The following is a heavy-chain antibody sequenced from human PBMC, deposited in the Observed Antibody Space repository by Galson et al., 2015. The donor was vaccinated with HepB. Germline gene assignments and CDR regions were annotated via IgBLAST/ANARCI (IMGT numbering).Heavy chain of an antibody. Sequence: CPISGDSVSSNSAGWNSIRQSPSGGLEGLGRIYYRSKWYNDDAISMKSRITINPDTSKNQFSLNLKSVTPEDTAVYYCASGAVEAAGNYFYYYGLDVWGQGTPVTVSS. CDR3: ASGAVEAAGNYFYYYGLDV. CDR1: GDSVSSNSAG. CDR2: IYYRSKWYN. V-gene: IGHV6-1*01. D-gene: IGHD6-13*01. J-gene: IGHJ6*02.